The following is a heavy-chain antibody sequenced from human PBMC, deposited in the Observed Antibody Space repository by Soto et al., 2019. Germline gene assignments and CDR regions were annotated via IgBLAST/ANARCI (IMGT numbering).Heavy chain of an antibody. V-gene: IGHV4-34*01. Sequence: SETLSLTCALYGGSFDGYYWSWIRQSPGKGLEWIGEIHHSGSTKYNPSLKSRVSLSVDTSTKQFSLKMTSMTAADRGVYCCARGVDSWSGYLFWGQGTPVTVSS. D-gene: IGHD3-3*01. CDR2: IHHSGST. CDR3: ARGVDSWSGYLF. CDR1: GGSFDGYY. J-gene: IGHJ4*02.